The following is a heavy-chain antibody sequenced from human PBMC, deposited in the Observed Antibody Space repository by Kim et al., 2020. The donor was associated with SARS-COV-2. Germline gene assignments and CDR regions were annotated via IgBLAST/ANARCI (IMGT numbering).Heavy chain of an antibody. Sequence: GGSLRLSCAASGFTFSSYEMNWVRQAPGKGLEWVSYISSSGSTIYYADSVKGRFTISRDNAKNSLYLQMNSLRAEDTAVYYCARGSLGMATITGYWYFDLWGRGTLVTVSS. CDR2: ISSSGSTI. J-gene: IGHJ2*01. V-gene: IGHV3-48*03. D-gene: IGHD5-12*01. CDR3: ARGSLGMATITGYWYFDL. CDR1: GFTFSSYE.